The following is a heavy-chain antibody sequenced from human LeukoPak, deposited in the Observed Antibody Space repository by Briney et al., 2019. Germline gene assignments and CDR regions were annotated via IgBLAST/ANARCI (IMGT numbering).Heavy chain of an antibody. Sequence: GGSLRLSCAASGFTLSNAWMSWVRQAPGKGLEWVGRIKSKTDGGTTDYAAPVKGRFTISRDDSKTTLYLQMNSLKTEDTAVYYCTTGSHTEYYDILTGYYFVDYWGQGTLVTVSS. CDR2: IKSKTDGGTT. CDR3: TTGSHTEYYDILTGYYFVDY. V-gene: IGHV3-15*01. J-gene: IGHJ4*02. CDR1: GFTLSNAW. D-gene: IGHD3-9*01.